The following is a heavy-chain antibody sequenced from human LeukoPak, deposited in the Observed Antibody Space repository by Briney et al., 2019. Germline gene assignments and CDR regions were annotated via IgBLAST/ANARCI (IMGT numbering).Heavy chain of an antibody. CDR1: GGSFSGYY. CDR2: INHSGST. CDR3: ARKVGYGSGSYYTPFNWYFDL. D-gene: IGHD3-10*01. Sequence: SETLSLTCAVYGGSFSGYYWSWIRQPPGKGLEWIGEINHSGSTNYNPSLKSRVPISVDTSKNQFSLTLSSVTAADTAVYYCARKVGYGSGSYYTPFNWYFDLWGRGTLVTVSS. V-gene: IGHV4-34*01. J-gene: IGHJ2*01.